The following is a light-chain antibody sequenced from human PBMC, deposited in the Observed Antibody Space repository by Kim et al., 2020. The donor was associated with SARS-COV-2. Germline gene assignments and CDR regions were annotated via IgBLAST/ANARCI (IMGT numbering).Light chain of an antibody. CDR3: CSYAGRHTFYV. CDR1: SSDVGGYNY. J-gene: IGLJ1*01. Sequence: QSALTQPRSVSGSPGQSVTISCTGTSSDVGGYNYVSWYQHHPGKAPKLIIYDVTKRPSGVPDRFSGSKSGNAASLTISGLQAEDEADYYCCSYAGRHTFYVFGTGTKVTVL. CDR2: DVT. V-gene: IGLV2-11*01.